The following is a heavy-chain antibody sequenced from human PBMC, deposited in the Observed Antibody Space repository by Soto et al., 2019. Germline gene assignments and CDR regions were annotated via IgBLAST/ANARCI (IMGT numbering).Heavy chain of an antibody. Sequence: GGSLRLSCAASGFTFSSYAMSWVRQAPGKGLEWVSAISGSGGSTYYADSVKGRFTISRDNSKNTLYLQMNSLRAEDTAVYYCAKARLSYYYDSSGYFDYWGQGTLVTVSS. D-gene: IGHD3-22*01. CDR3: AKARLSYYYDSSGYFDY. J-gene: IGHJ4*02. CDR1: GFTFSSYA. V-gene: IGHV3-23*01. CDR2: ISGSGGST.